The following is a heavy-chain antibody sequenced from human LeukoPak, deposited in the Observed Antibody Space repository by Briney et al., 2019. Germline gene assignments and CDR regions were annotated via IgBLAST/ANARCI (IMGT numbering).Heavy chain of an antibody. J-gene: IGHJ4*02. V-gene: IGHV4-59*02. CDR2: IYKIGTT. CDR1: GDSVTAYF. CDR3: VIGVGWQPDY. D-gene: IGHD2-15*01. Sequence: PSETLSLTCTVFGDSVTAYFLNWVRQPPGQGLEWIGHIYKIGTTNYNPSLKSRPTITADTSKNQYSLQLRSVTAADSAVYYCVIGVGWQPDYWGQGALVTVSS.